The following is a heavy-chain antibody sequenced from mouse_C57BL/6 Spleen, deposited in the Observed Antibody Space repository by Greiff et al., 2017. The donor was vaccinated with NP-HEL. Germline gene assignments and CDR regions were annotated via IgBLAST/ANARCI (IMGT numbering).Heavy chain of an antibody. D-gene: IGHD1-1*01. V-gene: IGHV1-78*01. CDR2: IYPRDVST. CDR1: GYTFTDHT. J-gene: IGHJ1*03. CDR3: ARRGYGSSYGDFEV. Sequence: VQLQQSDAELVKPGASVKISCKVSGYTFTDHTIHWMKQRPEQGLEWIGYIYPRDVSTKSHEKFKGKATLTADKSSSTAYMQLNSLTSEDAAVYFCARRGYGSSYGDFEVWGTGTTVTVSS.